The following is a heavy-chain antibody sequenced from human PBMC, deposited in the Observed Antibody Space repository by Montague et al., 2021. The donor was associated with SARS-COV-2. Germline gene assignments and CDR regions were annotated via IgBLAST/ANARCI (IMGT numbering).Heavy chain of an antibody. V-gene: IGHV4-59*02. CDR1: GASVGSSD. Sequence: SETLSLTCTVSGASVGSSDWGWIRQSPGKGLEWIGYFYSVGSTDYNPSPKSRATISRDTSKNQFSLKVRSVTAADTAVYYCARETMTADAFDIWGQGTMVTVSS. CDR2: FYSVGST. CDR3: ARETMTADAFDI. D-gene: IGHD1-14*01. J-gene: IGHJ3*02.